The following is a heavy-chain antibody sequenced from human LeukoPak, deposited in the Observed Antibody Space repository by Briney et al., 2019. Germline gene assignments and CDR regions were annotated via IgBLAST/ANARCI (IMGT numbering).Heavy chain of an antibody. CDR2: INHSGST. Sequence: PSETLSLTCAVYGGSFSGYYWSWIRQPPGKGLEWIGEINHSGSTNYNPSLKSRVTISVDTSKNQFSLKLSSVTAADTAVYYCARRGYYGSGSYYSWGQGTLVTVSS. CDR3: ARRGYYGSGSYYS. V-gene: IGHV4-34*01. J-gene: IGHJ4*02. CDR1: GGSFSGYY. D-gene: IGHD3-10*01.